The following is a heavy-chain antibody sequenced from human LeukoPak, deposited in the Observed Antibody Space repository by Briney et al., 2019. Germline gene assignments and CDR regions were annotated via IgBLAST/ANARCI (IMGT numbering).Heavy chain of an antibody. V-gene: IGHV3-30*02. CDR1: GFTFSSYG. J-gene: IGHJ4*02. CDR2: IRYDGSNK. Sequence: GGSLRLSCAASGFTFSSYGMHWVRQAPGKGLEWVAFIRYDGSNKYYADSVKGRFTISRDNSKNTLYLQMNSLRAEDTAVYYCAKDHRAGYSYGRFDYWGQGTLVTVSS. CDR3: AKDHRAGYSYGRFDY. D-gene: IGHD5-18*01.